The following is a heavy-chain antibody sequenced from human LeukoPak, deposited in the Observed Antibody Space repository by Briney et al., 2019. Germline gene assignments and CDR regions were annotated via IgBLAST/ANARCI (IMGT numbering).Heavy chain of an antibody. Sequence: PGGSLRLPCAASGFTFSSYAMHWVRQAPGKGLEWVAVISYDGSNKYYADSVKGRFTISRDNSKNTLYLQMNSLRAEDTAVYYCARESAGYSSSWYPGTHYYYYGMDVWGQGTTVTVSS. J-gene: IGHJ6*02. CDR3: ARESAGYSSSWYPGTHYYYYGMDV. D-gene: IGHD6-13*01. V-gene: IGHV3-30*07. CDR2: ISYDGSNK. CDR1: GFTFSSYA.